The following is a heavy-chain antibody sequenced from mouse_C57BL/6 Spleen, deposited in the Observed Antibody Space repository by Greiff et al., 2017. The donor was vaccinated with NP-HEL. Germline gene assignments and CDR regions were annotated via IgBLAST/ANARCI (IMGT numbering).Heavy chain of an antibody. CDR2: IHPNSGST. CDR1: GYTFTSYW. CDR3: ADGYDGHYAMDY. D-gene: IGHD2-2*01. V-gene: IGHV1-64*01. J-gene: IGHJ4*01. Sequence: QVQLKQPGAELVKPGASVKLSCKASGYTFTSYWMHWVKQRPGQGLEWIGMIHPNSGSTNYNEKFKSKATLTVDKSSSTAYMQLSSLTSEDSAVYYCADGYDGHYAMDYWGQGTSVTVSS.